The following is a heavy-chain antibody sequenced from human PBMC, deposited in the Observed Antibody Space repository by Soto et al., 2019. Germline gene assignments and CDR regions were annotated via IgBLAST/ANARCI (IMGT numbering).Heavy chain of an antibody. D-gene: IGHD2-2*01. Sequence: KTSETLSLTCAVSGGSISSDDYYWSWIRQPPGKGLEWIGYIYYSGGSTYYSPSLRSRAAISMDTSKNQFSLILSAVTAADTAIYYCVRAVYCRSASCSNWFDTWGRGTLVTVSS. CDR3: VRAVYCRSASCSNWFDT. V-gene: IGHV4-30-4*01. J-gene: IGHJ5*02. CDR1: GGSISSDDYY. CDR2: IYYSGGST.